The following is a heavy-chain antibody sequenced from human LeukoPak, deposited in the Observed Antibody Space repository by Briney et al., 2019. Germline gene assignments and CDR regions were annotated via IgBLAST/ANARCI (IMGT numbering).Heavy chain of an antibody. D-gene: IGHD5-18*01. V-gene: IGHV3-33*01. CDR1: GFTFSSYG. CDR2: IWYDGSNK. J-gene: IGHJ4*02. CDR3: ATLVRGYSYGFIDY. Sequence: GRSLRLSCAASGFTFSSYGMHWVRQAPGKGLEWVAVIWYDGSNKYYADSVKGRFTISRDNSKNTLYLQMNSLRAEDTAVYYCATLVRGYSYGFIDYWGQGTLVTVSS.